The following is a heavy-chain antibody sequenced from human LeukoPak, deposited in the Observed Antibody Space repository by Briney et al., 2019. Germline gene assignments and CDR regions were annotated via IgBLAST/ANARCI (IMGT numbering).Heavy chain of an antibody. J-gene: IGHJ5*02. CDR1: GGSISSYY. CDR2: IYYSGST. Sequence: PSETLSLTCTVSGGSISSYYWSWIRQPPGKGLEWIGYIYYSGSTNYNPSLKSRVTISVDTSKNQFSLKLCSVTAADTAVYYCARSYDYVYWFDPWGQGTLVTVSS. CDR3: ARSYDYVYWFDP. V-gene: IGHV4-59*01. D-gene: IGHD3-16*01.